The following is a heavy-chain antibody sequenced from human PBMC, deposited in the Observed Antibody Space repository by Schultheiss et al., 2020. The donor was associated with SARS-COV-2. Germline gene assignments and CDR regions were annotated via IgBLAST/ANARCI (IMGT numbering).Heavy chain of an antibody. Sequence: SQTLSLTCTVSGGSISSSSYYWGWIRQPPGKGLEWIGYIYYSGSTYYNPSLKSRVTISVDTSKNQFSLKMTSVAEADTAVYYCARRGSGGMTFDHWGQGTLVTVSS. V-gene: IGHV4-39*07. CDR2: IYYSGST. J-gene: IGHJ4*02. CDR1: GGSISSSSYY. D-gene: IGHD2-15*01. CDR3: ARRGSGGMTFDH.